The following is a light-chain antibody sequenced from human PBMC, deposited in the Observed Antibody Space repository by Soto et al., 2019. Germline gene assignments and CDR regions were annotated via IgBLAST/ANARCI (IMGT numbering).Light chain of an antibody. CDR2: AS. CDR1: QSVSDSY. Sequence: EIVLTQSPGTLSLSPGERATLSCRASQSVSDSYLAWYQQKPGQAPRLLIYASSRATGIPDRFSGSGSGTDFTLTISRLEPEGFAVYYCQHYGTSALFGPGTKVDI. V-gene: IGKV3-20*01. CDR3: QHYGTSAL. J-gene: IGKJ3*01.